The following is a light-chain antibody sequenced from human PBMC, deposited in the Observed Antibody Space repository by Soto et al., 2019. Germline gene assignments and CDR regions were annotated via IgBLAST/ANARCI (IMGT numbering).Light chain of an antibody. J-gene: IGKJ4*01. Sequence: DIVMTQTPLSLPVTPGEPASISCGSSQSLLDSDDGNTYLDWYLQKPGQSPQLLIYTVSYRASGVPDRFSGSGSGTDFTLKISRVEAEDVGVYYYMQRIEFPLTFXGGTKVDIK. CDR3: MQRIEFPLT. CDR1: QSLLDSDDGNTY. V-gene: IGKV2-40*01. CDR2: TVS.